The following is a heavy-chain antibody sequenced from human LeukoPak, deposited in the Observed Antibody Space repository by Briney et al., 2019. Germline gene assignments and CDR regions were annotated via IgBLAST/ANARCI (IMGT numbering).Heavy chain of an antibody. CDR2: IIPIFGTA. D-gene: IGHD6-19*01. Sequence: GASVKVSCKASGGTFSSYAISWVRQAPGPGPEWMGGIIPIFGTANYAQKFQGRVTITADESTSTAYMELSSLRSEDTAVYYCARDTDLAVAEGWGQGTLVTVSS. J-gene: IGHJ4*02. CDR1: GGTFSSYA. CDR3: ARDTDLAVAEG. V-gene: IGHV1-69*13.